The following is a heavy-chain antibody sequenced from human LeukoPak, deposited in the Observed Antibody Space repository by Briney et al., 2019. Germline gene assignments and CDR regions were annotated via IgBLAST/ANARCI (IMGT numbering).Heavy chain of an antibody. V-gene: IGHV4-39*01. CDR2: IYCSGST. CDR3: ARHGIQLWVYYFDY. J-gene: IGHJ4*02. Sequence: SETLSLTCTVSGGSISSSSYYWGWIRQPPGKGLEWIGSIYCSGSTYYNPSLKSRVTISVDTSKNQFSLKLSSVTAADTAVYYCARHGIQLWVYYFDYWGQGTLVTVSS. CDR1: GGSISSSSYY. D-gene: IGHD5-18*01.